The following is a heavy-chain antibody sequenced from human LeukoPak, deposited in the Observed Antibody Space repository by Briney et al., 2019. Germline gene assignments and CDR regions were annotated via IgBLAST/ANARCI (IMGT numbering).Heavy chain of an antibody. Sequence: SVKVSCKASGGTFSSYAISWVRQAPGQGLEWMGRIIPILGIANYAQKFQGRVTITADKSTSTAYMELSSLRSEDTAVYYCARDPEVRYFDYWGQGTLVTVSS. CDR2: IIPILGIA. CDR3: ARDPEVRYFDY. J-gene: IGHJ4*02. V-gene: IGHV1-69*04. D-gene: IGHD3-9*01. CDR1: GGTFSSYA.